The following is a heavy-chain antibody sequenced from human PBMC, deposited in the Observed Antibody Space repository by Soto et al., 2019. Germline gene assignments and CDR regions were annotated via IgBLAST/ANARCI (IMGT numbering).Heavy chain of an antibody. CDR2: IFHDGTA. CDR1: GVSISSGNW. J-gene: IGHJ4*02. CDR3: ARLVYDTRLNYMYFDF. D-gene: IGHD3-10*01. V-gene: IGHV4-4*02. Sequence: SETLSLICAVSGVSISSGNWWTWVRQSPQRGLEYIGEIFHDGTANYYPSFERRVAISVDTSKNQFSLKLTSVTAADTAIYFCARLVYDTRLNYMYFDFWGQGTLVTVSS.